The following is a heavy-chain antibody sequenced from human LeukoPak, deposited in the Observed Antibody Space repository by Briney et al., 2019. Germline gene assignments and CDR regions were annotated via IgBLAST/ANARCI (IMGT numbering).Heavy chain of an antibody. CDR1: GFTSTNFW. Sequence: PGGSLRLFCAASGFTSTNFWIHWVRQAPGKGLEWVANINQDGSTEQYVGSVKGRFTIFRDNAKNSVYLQMNSLIVDDTAVYYCTGERLAGGFDIWGQGTLVTVSS. CDR3: TGERLAGGFDI. V-gene: IGHV3-7*01. CDR2: INQDGSTE. D-gene: IGHD2-15*01. J-gene: IGHJ3*02.